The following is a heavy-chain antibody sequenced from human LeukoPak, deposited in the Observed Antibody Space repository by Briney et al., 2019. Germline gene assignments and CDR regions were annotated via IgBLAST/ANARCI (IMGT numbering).Heavy chain of an antibody. V-gene: IGHV4-59*01. Sequence: SETLSLTCTVSGGSISSYYWSWIRQPPGKGLEWIGYIYYSGSTNYNPSLKSRVTISVDTSKNQFSLKLSSVTAADTAVYYCARIDYDILTGAPRGWFDPWGQGTLVTVSS. D-gene: IGHD3-9*01. J-gene: IGHJ5*02. CDR2: IYYSGST. CDR1: GGSISSYY. CDR3: ARIDYDILTGAPRGWFDP.